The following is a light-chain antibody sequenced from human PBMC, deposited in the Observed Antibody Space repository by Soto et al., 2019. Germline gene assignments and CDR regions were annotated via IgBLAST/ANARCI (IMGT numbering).Light chain of an antibody. CDR2: DAS. Sequence: EIVLTQSPATLSLSPGERATLSCRASQSVSSYLAWYQQKPGQAPRLLIYDASNRATGIPARFSGSGSGTDFTLTISSLEPEEFAVYHCQQRSNWPTFGQGTKVDIK. CDR3: QQRSNWPT. CDR1: QSVSSY. J-gene: IGKJ1*01. V-gene: IGKV3-11*01.